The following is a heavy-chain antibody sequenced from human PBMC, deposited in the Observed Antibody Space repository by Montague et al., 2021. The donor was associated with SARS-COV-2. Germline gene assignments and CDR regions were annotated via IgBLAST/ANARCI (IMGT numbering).Heavy chain of an antibody. D-gene: IGHD3-22*01. CDR1: GFTFSSYA. J-gene: IGHJ4*02. CDR3: RVGYYYDSSSDY. CDR2: ICGSGGST. V-gene: IGHV3-23*01. Sequence: SLRLSCAASGFTFSSYAMSWVRQAPGKGLEWVSAICGSGGSTYYADSVKGRFTISRDNSKNTLYLQMNSLRAEDTAVYYCRVGYYYDSSSDYWGQGTLVTVSS.